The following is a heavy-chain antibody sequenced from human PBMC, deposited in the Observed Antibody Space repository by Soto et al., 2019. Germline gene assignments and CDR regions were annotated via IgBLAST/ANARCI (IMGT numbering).Heavy chain of an antibody. V-gene: IGHV3-64*01. CDR1: GFTFSNYA. CDR2: ISSNGVGT. Sequence: SLRLSCAASGFTFSNYAMDWVRQAPGKVLEYVSGISSNGVGTYYANSVKDRFTIFRDNSKNTLYLQMGSLRAEDMAVYYCARREQSDYYYMDVWGKGTSVTVSS. D-gene: IGHD6-19*01. CDR3: ARREQSDYYYMDV. J-gene: IGHJ6*03.